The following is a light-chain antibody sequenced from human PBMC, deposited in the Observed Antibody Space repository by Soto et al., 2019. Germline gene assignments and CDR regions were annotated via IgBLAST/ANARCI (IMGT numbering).Light chain of an antibody. CDR2: GAS. Sequence: EIGMTQSPATLSVSPGERATLSCRASQSVSSNLAWYQQKPGQAPRLLIYGASTRATGIPARFSGSGSGTEFTLTISSLQSEDFAVYYCQQYNNWPLTVGGGTKVEIK. J-gene: IGKJ4*01. CDR3: QQYNNWPLT. V-gene: IGKV3-15*01. CDR1: QSVSSN.